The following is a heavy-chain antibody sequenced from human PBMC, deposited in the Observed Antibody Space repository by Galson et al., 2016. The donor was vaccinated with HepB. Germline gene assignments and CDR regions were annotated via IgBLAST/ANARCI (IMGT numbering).Heavy chain of an antibody. CDR1: GFTFSPYS. CDR3: ARDISNVRGSSWHFDL. CDR2: ISSGSATT. V-gene: IGHV3-48*02. J-gene: IGHJ2*01. D-gene: IGHD3-10*02. Sequence: SLRLSCATSGFTFSPYSMNWVRQAPGKGLEWVSYISSGSATTYYADSVKGRFTISRDNAKNSLYLQMNSLRDEDTAVYYCARDISNVRGSSWHFDLWGRGTLVTVSS.